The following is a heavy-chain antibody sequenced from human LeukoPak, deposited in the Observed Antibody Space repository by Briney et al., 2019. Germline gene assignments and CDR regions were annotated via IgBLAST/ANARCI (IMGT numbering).Heavy chain of an antibody. CDR1: GDSISLSFYY. J-gene: IGHJ4*02. V-gene: IGHV4-39*07. CDR3: ARYAMVRGVHLPPRDY. Sequence: SETLSLTCSVSGDSISLSFYYWGWIRQPPGKALEWIGSVYYSGTTSYNPSLKSRVTISVDMSKNHFSLRLRSVTAADTAMYYCARYAMVRGVHLPPRDYWGQGTLVTVSS. CDR2: VYYSGTT. D-gene: IGHD3-10*01.